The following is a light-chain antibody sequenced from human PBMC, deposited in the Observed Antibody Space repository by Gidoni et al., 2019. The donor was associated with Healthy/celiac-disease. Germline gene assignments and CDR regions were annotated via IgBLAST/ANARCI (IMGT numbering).Light chain of an antibody. CDR3: SSDTSSSTLV. CDR1: SRYVGGYNY. J-gene: IGLJ2*01. Sequence: QSALTHPASVSRSPGPSTTLSCTGTSRYVGGYNYVSWYQHHPVKAPKRMIYDVSNRPSGVSNRFSGAKSGNTASLTIAGRQAEDEADYYCSSDTSSSTLVFGGWTKLTVL. CDR2: DVS. V-gene: IGLV2-14*03.